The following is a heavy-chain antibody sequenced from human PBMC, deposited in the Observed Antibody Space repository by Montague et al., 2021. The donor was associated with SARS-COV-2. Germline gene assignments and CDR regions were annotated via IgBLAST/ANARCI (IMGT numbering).Heavy chain of an antibody. CDR3: ARHLNYRDYGGDDY. CDR1: GGSISSNSYF. D-gene: IGHD4-17*01. J-gene: IGHJ4*02. CDR2: NYYSGGT. Sequence: SETLSLTCSVSGGSISSNSYFWVWQRQPQGKGLEWIGSNYYSGGTYSNSSLKSRVTISVDTSKNQFSLKLSSVTAADTAVYYCARHLNYRDYGGDDYWGQGTLVTVSS. V-gene: IGHV4-39*01.